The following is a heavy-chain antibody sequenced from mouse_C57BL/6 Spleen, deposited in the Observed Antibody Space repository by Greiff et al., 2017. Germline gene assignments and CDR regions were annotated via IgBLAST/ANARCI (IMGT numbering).Heavy chain of an antibody. D-gene: IGHD2-4*01. CDR2: IYPGDGDT. V-gene: IGHV1-80*01. CDR1: GYAFSSYW. CDR3: ARRDYDANYYAMDY. Sequence: VQLQQSGAELVKPGASVKISCKASGYAFSSYWMNWVKQRPGKGLEWIGQIYPGDGDTNYNGKFKGKATLTADKSSSTAYMQLSSLTSEDSAVYFCARRDYDANYYAMDYWGQGTSVTVSS. J-gene: IGHJ4*01.